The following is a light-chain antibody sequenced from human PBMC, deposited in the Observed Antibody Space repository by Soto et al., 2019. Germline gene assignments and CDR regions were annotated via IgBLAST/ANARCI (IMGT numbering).Light chain of an antibody. CDR2: EVS. V-gene: IGLV2-14*01. CDR1: SSDVDGYNS. CDR3: TSYTGSSVV. J-gene: IGLJ2*01. Sequence: QSALTQPASVSGSPGQSITISCTGTSSDVDGYNSVSWYQQHPGKAPKLMIYEVSYRPSGVSNRLSGSKSGNTASLTISGLQAEDEADYYCTSYTGSSVVFGGGTKLTVL.